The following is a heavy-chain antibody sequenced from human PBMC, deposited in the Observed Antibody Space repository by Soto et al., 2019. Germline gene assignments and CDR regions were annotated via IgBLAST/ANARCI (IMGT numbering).Heavy chain of an antibody. V-gene: IGHV1-18*01. CDR1: CYTFTSDG. CDR3: ARVKSLDYYDSIDY. J-gene: IGHJ4*02. D-gene: IGHD3-22*01. Sequence: ASVKVSCKASCYTFTSDGISWVRQAPGQGLEWMGWISAYNGNTNYAQKLQGRVTMTTDTSTSTAYMELRSLRSDDTAVYYCARVKSLDYYDSIDYWGQGTLVTVSS. CDR2: ISAYNGNT.